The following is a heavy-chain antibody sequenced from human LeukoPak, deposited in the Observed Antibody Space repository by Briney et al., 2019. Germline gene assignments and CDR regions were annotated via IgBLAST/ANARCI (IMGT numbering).Heavy chain of an antibody. J-gene: IGHJ2*01. Sequence: SETLSLTCTVSGGSISSYYWSWIRQPPGKGLEWIGYIYYSGSTNYNPSLKSRVTISVDTSKNQFSLKLTSVTAADTAVYYCARDHHYYDSSGYYPSYFDLWGRGTLVTVPS. CDR1: GGSISSYY. D-gene: IGHD3-22*01. CDR3: ARDHHYYDSSGYYPSYFDL. V-gene: IGHV4-59*01. CDR2: IYYSGST.